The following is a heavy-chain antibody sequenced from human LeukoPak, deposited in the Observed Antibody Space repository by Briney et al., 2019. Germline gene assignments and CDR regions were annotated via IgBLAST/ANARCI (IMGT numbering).Heavy chain of an antibody. Sequence: QPGGSLRLSCAASGFTFRSYAMSWVRQAPGKGLEWVSAISGSGGSTYYADSVKGRFTISRDNTKSSLYLQMNSLRAEDMAVYYCARGYCGGDCYGDWGQGTLVTVSS. V-gene: IGHV3-23*01. CDR2: ISGSGGST. J-gene: IGHJ1*01. D-gene: IGHD2-21*02. CDR1: GFTFRSYA. CDR3: ARGYCGGDCYGD.